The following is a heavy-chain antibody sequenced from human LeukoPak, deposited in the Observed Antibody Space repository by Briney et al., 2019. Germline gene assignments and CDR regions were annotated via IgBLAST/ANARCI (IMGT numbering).Heavy chain of an antibody. CDR3: ARRGSRFHYYYTDV. D-gene: IGHD2-2*01. Sequence: ASVKVSCKASGYTFTSYDINWVRQATGQGLEWMGWMNPNSGNTGYAQKFQGRVTITRNTSISTAYMELSSLRSEDTAVYYCARRGSRFHYYYTDVWGKGTTVTVSS. J-gene: IGHJ6*03. V-gene: IGHV1-8*03. CDR2: MNPNSGNT. CDR1: GYTFTSYD.